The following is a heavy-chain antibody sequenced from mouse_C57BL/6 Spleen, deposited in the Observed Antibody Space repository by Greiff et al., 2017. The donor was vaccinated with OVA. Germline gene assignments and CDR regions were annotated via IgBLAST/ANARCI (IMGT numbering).Heavy chain of an antibody. CDR2: IDPSDSYT. CDR3: ARNEGITTERGYFDV. CDR1: GYTFTSYW. Sequence: QVQLQQPGAELVMPGASVKLSCKASGYTFTSYWMHWVKQRPGQGLEWIGEIDPSDSYTNYNQKFKGKSTLTVDKSSSTAYMQLSSLTSEDSAVYYCARNEGITTERGYFDVWGTGTTVTVSS. D-gene: IGHD1-1*01. J-gene: IGHJ1*03. V-gene: IGHV1-69*01.